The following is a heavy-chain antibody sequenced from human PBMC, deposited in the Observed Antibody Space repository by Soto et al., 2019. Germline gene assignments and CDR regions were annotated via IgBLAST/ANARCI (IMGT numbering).Heavy chain of an antibody. V-gene: IGHV2-5*02. CDR2: IYWDDDK. CDR3: PHRRDYGGNSWVRTHSWAFDY. Sequence: QITLKESGPTLVKPTQTLTLTCTFSGFSLSTSGVGVGWIRQPPGKALEWLALIYWDDDKRYSPSLTSRLTISKAPSKNQVVLTMNNMDPVDTATYYCPHRRDYGGNSWVRTHSWAFDYWGQGTLVTVSS. CDR1: GFSLSTSGVG. J-gene: IGHJ4*02. D-gene: IGHD4-17*01.